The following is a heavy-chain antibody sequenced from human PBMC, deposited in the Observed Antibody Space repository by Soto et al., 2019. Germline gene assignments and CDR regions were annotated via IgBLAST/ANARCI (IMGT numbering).Heavy chain of an antibody. J-gene: IGHJ4*02. CDR2: ISPHNRNT. CDR3: ARDEGGYDILTGYYKAHHFDQ. V-gene: IGHV1-18*01. CDR1: GYTFGHFY. D-gene: IGHD3-9*01. Sequence: QVPLVQSGAEVKRPGDSVKVSCQASGYTFGHFYITWVRQAPGQGLEWMGAISPHNRNTNYAEKFRGRVTMTKDTSTTTAYMELRSLRSDDTAVYYCARDEGGYDILTGYYKAHHFDQWGQGALVTVSS.